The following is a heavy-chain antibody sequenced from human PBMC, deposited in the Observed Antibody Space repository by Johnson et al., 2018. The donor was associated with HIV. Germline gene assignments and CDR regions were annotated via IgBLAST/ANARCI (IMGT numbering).Heavy chain of an antibody. Sequence: VQLVESGGGLVQPGGSLRLSCTASGFTFGDYAMSWVRQAPGKGLEWVGFIRSKPYGGTTQYAASVKGRFTISRDDSKSITYLQMNSLRAEDTAVYYCARDGPRRDAYDIWGQGTMVTVSS. J-gene: IGHJ3*02. CDR3: ARDGPRRDAYDI. V-gene: IGHV3-49*04. CDR1: GFTFGDYA. CDR2: IRSKPYGGTT.